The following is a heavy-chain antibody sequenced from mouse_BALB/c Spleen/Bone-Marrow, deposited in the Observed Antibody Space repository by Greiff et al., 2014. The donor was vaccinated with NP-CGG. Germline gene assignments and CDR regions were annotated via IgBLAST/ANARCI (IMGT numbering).Heavy chain of an antibody. CDR2: IYYSGTI. V-gene: IGHV3-5*02. Sequence: DVQLQESGPGLVKPSQTVSLTCTVTDISITTGNYRWSWIRQFPGNKLEWIGYIYYSGTITYNPSLTSRTTITRDTSKNQFFLEMNSLTAEDTATYYCARDGGLRGYAMDYWGQGTSVTVSS. D-gene: IGHD2-4*01. CDR1: DISITTGNYR. J-gene: IGHJ4*01. CDR3: ARDGGLRGYAMDY.